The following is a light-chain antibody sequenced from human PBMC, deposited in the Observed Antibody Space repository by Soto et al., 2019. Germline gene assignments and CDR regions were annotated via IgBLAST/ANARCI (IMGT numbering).Light chain of an antibody. J-gene: IGLJ3*02. V-gene: IGLV1-47*02. CDR1: RSNIGSNS. CDR2: TNS. Sequence: QSVLTQPPSASETPGQRITISCSGSRSNIGSNSVYWYQQLSGTAPKLLMYTNSQRPSGVPERFSGAKSGTSASLAISGLRSEDEADSYCATWDDSLRIWVFCGGTKLAV. CDR3: ATWDDSLRIWV.